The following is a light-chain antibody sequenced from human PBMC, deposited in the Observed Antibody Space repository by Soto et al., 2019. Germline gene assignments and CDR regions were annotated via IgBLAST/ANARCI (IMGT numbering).Light chain of an antibody. J-gene: IGKJ4*01. CDR3: LQYDNWPPIT. Sequence: EIVMTQSPATLSASPGERATLSCRASQTISKKLAWYQHKPGQAPRLLIYGASTRVTGIPARFSGSGSGTEFTLTISSLQSEDVAVYYCLQYDNWPPITFGGGTKVEIK. CDR1: QTISKK. V-gene: IGKV3-15*01. CDR2: GAS.